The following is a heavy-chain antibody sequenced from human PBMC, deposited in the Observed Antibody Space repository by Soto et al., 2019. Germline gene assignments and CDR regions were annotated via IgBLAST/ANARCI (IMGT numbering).Heavy chain of an antibody. J-gene: IGHJ4*02. CDR2: IKEDGSEK. V-gene: IGHV3-7*03. Sequence: GGSLRLSCAASGFTFSDFWMSWVRQAPGKGLEWVANIKEDGSEKHYVDSVKGRFTISRDNAKNSMYLQMNSLRAEDTALYYCARYSDSIAASRWGQGPLATVP. CDR1: GFTFSDFW. CDR3: ARYSDSIAASR. D-gene: IGHD6-6*01.